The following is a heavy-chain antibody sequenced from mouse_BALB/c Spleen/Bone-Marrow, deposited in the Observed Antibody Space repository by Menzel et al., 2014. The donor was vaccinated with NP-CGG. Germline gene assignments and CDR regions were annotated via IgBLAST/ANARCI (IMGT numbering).Heavy chain of an antibody. V-gene: IGHV7-3*02. J-gene: IGHJ1*01. CDR1: GFTFTDYY. CDR2: VRNKANGYTT. Sequence: EVQLQESGGGLVQPGGSLRLSCATSGFTFTDYYMSWVRQPPGKALEWLGFVRNKANGYTTEYSASVKGRFTISRDNSQSILYRQMNTLRAEDSATYYCARDTTVVPYWYFDVWGAGTTVTVSS. D-gene: IGHD1-1*01. CDR3: ARDTTVVPYWYFDV.